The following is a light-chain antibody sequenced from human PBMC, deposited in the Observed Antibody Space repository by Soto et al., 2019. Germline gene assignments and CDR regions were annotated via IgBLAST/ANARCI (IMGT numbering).Light chain of an antibody. Sequence: QSVLTQPPSVSGDPGQRVTISCTGSSSNIGAGFDVHWYQQLPGAGPKLLIFTNNIRPSGVTGRFSGSKSGISASLAITGLQAEDEADYYCQSYDSSLSGYVFGTGTKLTVL. J-gene: IGLJ1*01. CDR3: QSYDSSLSGYV. CDR2: TNN. CDR1: SSNIGAGFD. V-gene: IGLV1-40*01.